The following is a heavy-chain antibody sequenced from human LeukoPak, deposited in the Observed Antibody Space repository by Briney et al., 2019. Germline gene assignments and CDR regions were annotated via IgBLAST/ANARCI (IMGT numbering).Heavy chain of an antibody. CDR2: IYYSGST. D-gene: IGHD3-10*01. J-gene: IGHJ4*02. CDR3: ARDVNPPDTMVRGVTFDY. V-gene: IGHV4-39*07. Sequence: SETLSLTCTVSGGSISSSSYYWGWIRQPPGKGLEWIGSIYYSGSTYYNPSLKSRVTISVDTSKNQFSLKLSSVTAADTAVYYCARDVNPPDTMVRGVTFDYWGQGTLVTVSS. CDR1: GGSISSSSYY.